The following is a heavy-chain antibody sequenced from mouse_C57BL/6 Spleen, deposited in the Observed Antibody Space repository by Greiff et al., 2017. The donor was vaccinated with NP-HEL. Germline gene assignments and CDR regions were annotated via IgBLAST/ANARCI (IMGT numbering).Heavy chain of an antibody. CDR1: GFTFSDYY. CDR2: ISNGGGST. D-gene: IGHD1-1*01. J-gene: IGHJ1*03. V-gene: IGHV5-12*01. Sequence: EVQVVESGGGLVQPGGSLKLSCAASGFTFSDYYMYWVRQTPEKRLEWVAYISNGGGSTYYPDTVKGRFTISRDNAKNTLYLQMSRLKSEDTAMYYCARQGYYYGSSYDWYFDVWGTGTTVTVSS. CDR3: ARQGYYYGSSYDWYFDV.